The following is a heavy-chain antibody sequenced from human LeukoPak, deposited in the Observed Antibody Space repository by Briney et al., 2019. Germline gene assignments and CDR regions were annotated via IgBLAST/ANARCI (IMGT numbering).Heavy chain of an antibody. CDR3: ASGAGGWELLTKSTFDY. CDR1: GFTFGSYA. CDR2: MSYDGTNE. J-gene: IGHJ4*02. D-gene: IGHD1-26*01. Sequence: GGSLRLSCAASGFTFGSYAIHWVRQAPAKGLEWLAVMSYDGTNEYYADSVKGRFTISRDNSKNTLYLQMASLRAEDTAVYYCASGAGGWELLTKSTFDYWGQGTLVTVSS. V-gene: IGHV3-30*04.